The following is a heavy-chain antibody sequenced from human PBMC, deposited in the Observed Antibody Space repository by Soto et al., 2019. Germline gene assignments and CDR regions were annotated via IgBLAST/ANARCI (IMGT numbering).Heavy chain of an antibody. D-gene: IGHD2-2*01. V-gene: IGHV4-61*05. CDR1: GGSISSISNHY. Sequence: SETLSLTCTVSGGSISSISNHYCSWIRLSPGKGLEWIGYISNSGYTSYNPSLKSRVTISVDRSKNQFSLKLNSMTAADTAVYYCARVPTPWGQGTLVTSPQ. J-gene: IGHJ5*02. CDR3: ARVPTP. CDR2: ISNSGYT.